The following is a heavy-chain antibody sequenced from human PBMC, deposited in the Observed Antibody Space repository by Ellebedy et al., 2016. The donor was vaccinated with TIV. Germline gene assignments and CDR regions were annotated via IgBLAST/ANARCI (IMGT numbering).Heavy chain of an antibody. Sequence: GESLKISCAASGFTFSSYAMSWVRQAPGKGLEWVSAISGSGGSTHCADSVKGRFTISRDNSKNTLYLQMNSLRAEDTAVYYCARGPLNTVHYWGQGTLVTVSS. J-gene: IGHJ4*02. CDR2: ISGSGGST. D-gene: IGHD4-17*01. CDR3: ARGPLNTVHY. CDR1: GFTFSSYA. V-gene: IGHV3-23*01.